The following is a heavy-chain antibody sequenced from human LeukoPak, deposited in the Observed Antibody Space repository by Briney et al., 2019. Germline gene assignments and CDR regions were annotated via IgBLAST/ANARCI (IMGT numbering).Heavy chain of an antibody. CDR3: AKGGGFGKYYFDY. CDR1: GFTLSSNY. J-gene: IGHJ4*02. D-gene: IGHD3-16*01. V-gene: IGHV3-66*01. CDR2: IYSGGST. Sequence: PGGSLRLSCAASGFTLSSNYVGWVRQAPGKGLEWVSHIYSGGSTYHADSVKGRFTISRDTSENMVFLQMNSLRAEDTAVYYCAKGGGFGKYYFDYWGQGTPVTVSS.